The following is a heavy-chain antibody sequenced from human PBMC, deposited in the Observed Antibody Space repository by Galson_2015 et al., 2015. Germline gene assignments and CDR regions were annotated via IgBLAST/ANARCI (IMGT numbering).Heavy chain of an antibody. J-gene: IGHJ4*02. V-gene: IGHV1-18*04. D-gene: IGHD2-21*01. CDR2: NRTANGKT. CDR1: GYAFTDNG. CDR3: ARRGFYCGPGGCYTTRGFDY. Sequence: SVKASCKASGYAFTDNGIGWVRQAPGPGVERMGWNRTANGKTYYAQTFPDRVFMTADPCTKTAFLELGHLRSCETAMNSCARRGFYCGPGGCYTTRGFDYWGQGTVVTVSS.